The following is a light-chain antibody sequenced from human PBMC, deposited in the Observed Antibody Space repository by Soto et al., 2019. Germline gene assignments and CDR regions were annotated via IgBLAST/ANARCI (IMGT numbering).Light chain of an antibody. CDR3: MQALQTPLT. V-gene: IGKV2-28*01. CDR2: LGS. Sequence: DIVMTQSPLSLPVTPGEPASISCRSSQILLHSNGYNYLDWYLQKPGQSPQLLIYLGSNRASGVTDRFSSSGSGTDFTLKISRLEAEDVGVYYCMQALQTPLTFGQGTKLAIK. J-gene: IGKJ2*01. CDR1: QILLHSNGYNY.